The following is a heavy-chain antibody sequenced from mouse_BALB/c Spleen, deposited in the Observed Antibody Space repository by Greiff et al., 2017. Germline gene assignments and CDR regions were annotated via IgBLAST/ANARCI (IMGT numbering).Heavy chain of an antibody. Sequence: VQLQQSGAELAKPGASVKMSCKASGYTFTSYWMHWVKQRPGQGLEWIGYINPSTGYTEYNQKFKDKATLTADKSSSTAYMQLSSLTSEDSAVYYCARSTVYFDYWGQGTTLTVSS. J-gene: IGHJ2*01. CDR1: GYTFTSYW. CDR3: ARSTVYFDY. V-gene: IGHV1-7*01. CDR2: INPSTGYT. D-gene: IGHD1-1*01.